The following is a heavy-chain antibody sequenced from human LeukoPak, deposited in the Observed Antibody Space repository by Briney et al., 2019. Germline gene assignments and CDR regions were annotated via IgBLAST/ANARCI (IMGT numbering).Heavy chain of an antibody. CDR3: AHRPHPYGDYDYFDY. CDR2: IFWDDVK. V-gene: IGHV2-5*02. CDR1: GFSFSTSGVG. Sequence: SGPTLVKPTQTLTLTCTFSGFSFSTSGVGVGWIRQPPGKALEWLALIFWDDVKRYSPSLKSRLTIAKDTSKNQVVLTMTNMDPVDTATYYCAHRPHPYGDYDYFDYWGQGTLVTVSS. D-gene: IGHD4-17*01. J-gene: IGHJ4*02.